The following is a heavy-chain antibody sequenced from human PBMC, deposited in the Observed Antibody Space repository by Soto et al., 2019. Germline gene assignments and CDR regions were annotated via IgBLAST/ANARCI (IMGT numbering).Heavy chain of an antibody. V-gene: IGHV2-5*02. D-gene: IGHD4-17*01. CDR1: GFSLSTSGVG. CDR2: IYWDDDK. Sequence: SGPTLVKPTQTLTLTCTFSGFSLSTSGVGVGWIRQPPGKALEWLALIYWDDDKRYSPSLKSRLTITKETSKNQVVPKMTTMDPVETATYYCAHLQAPPYGDYAWFDPWGQGTLVTVSS. J-gene: IGHJ5*02. CDR3: AHLQAPPYGDYAWFDP.